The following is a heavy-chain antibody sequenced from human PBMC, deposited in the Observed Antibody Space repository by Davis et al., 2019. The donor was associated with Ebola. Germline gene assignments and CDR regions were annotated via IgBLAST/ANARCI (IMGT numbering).Heavy chain of an antibody. V-gene: IGHV3-7*03. Sequence: GESLKISCAASGFTFSSHWMSWVRQGPGKGLEWVANIKQDGSKKYYVDSVKDRFTISRDNARNSLFLQMNSLRAEDTALYYCATELSGDAFDIWGQGTMVTVSS. J-gene: IGHJ3*02. CDR3: ATELSGDAFDI. CDR2: IKQDGSKK. CDR1: GFTFSSHW. D-gene: IGHD2/OR15-2a*01.